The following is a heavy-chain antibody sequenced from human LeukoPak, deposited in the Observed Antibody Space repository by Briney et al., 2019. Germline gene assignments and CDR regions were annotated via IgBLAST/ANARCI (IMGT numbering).Heavy chain of an antibody. CDR3: AKDPYSSSWYYFDY. D-gene: IGHD6-13*01. V-gene: IGHV3-30*04. CDR2: ISYDGSNK. J-gene: IGHJ4*02. CDR1: GSTSSSYA. Sequence: PGRSLRLSCAASGSTSSSYAMHWVRQAPGKGLEWVAVISYDGSNKYYADSVKGRFTISRDNSKNTLYLQMNSLRAEDTAVYYCAKDPYSSSWYYFDYWGQGTLVTVSS.